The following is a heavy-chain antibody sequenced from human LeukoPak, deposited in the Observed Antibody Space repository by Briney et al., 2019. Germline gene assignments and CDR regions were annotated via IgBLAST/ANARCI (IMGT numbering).Heavy chain of an antibody. CDR1: GGSISSYY. J-gene: IGHJ4*02. Sequence: SETLSLTCTVSGGSISSYYWSWIRQPPGKGLEWIGYIYYSGSTNYKPSPKSRVTISVDTSKNQVSLKLSSVTAADTAVYYCAREPRDGYNLFDYWGQGTLVTVSS. CDR3: AREPRDGYNLFDY. CDR2: IYYSGST. D-gene: IGHD5-24*01. V-gene: IGHV4-59*01.